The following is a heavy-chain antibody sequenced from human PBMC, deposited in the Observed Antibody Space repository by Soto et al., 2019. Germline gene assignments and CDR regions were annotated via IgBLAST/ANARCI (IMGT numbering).Heavy chain of an antibody. CDR3: AKDPTMIVVVKRYPIN. V-gene: IGHV3-23*01. CDR1: GFTFSSYA. Sequence: EVQLLESGGGLVQPGGSLRLSCAASGFTFSSYAMSWVRQAPGKGLEWVSAISGSGGSTYYADSVKGRFTISRDNSKHTLYLQLNSLRAEDTAVYYCAKDPTMIVVVKRYPINWGQGTLVTVSS. J-gene: IGHJ4*02. D-gene: IGHD3-22*01. CDR2: ISGSGGST.